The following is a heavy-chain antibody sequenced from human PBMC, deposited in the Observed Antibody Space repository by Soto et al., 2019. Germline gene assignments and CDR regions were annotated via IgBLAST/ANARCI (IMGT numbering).Heavy chain of an antibody. CDR1: GFTFSSYA. V-gene: IGHV3-23*01. CDR3: AKDGGYCISTSCYAVRGEFHYYGVDV. CDR2: ISGSGGST. D-gene: IGHD2-2*01. Sequence: EVQLLESGGGLVQPGGSLRLSCAASGFTFSSYAMSWVRQAPGKGLEWVSAISGSGGSTYYADSVKGRFTISRDNSKNTLYLQMNSLRAEDTAVYYCAKDGGYCISTSCYAVRGEFHYYGVDVWGQGTTVTVSS. J-gene: IGHJ6*02.